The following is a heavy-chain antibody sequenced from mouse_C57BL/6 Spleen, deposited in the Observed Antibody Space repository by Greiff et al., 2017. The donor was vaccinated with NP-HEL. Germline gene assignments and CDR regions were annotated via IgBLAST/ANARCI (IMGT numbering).Heavy chain of an antibody. J-gene: IGHJ4*01. CDR2: IYPGSGST. V-gene: IGHV1-55*01. CDR3: ARSGIDSNYVWDAMDY. Sequence: QVQLQQPGAELVKPGASVKMSCKASGYTFTSYWITWVKQRPGQGLEWIGDIYPGSGSTNYNEKFKSKATLTVDTSSSTAYMQLSSLTSEDSAVYYCARSGIDSNYVWDAMDYWGQGTSVTVSS. D-gene: IGHD2-5*01. CDR1: GYTFTSYW.